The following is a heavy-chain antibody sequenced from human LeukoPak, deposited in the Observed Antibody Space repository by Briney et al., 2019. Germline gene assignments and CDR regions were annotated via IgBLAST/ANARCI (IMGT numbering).Heavy chain of an antibody. CDR2: IIPIFGTA. D-gene: IGHD4-17*01. V-gene: IGHV1-69*13. CDR1: GGTFSSYA. Sequence: ASVNVSCKASGGTFSSYAISWVRQAPGQGLEWMGGIIPIFGTANYAQKFQGRVTITADESTSTAYMELSSLRSEDTAVYYCARDSGGDYDWFDPWGQGTLVTVSS. J-gene: IGHJ5*02. CDR3: ARDSGGDYDWFDP.